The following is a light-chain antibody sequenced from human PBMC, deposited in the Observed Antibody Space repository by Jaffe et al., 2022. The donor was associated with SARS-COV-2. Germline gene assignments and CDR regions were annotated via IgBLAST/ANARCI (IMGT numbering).Light chain of an antibody. CDR3: QQYNIYPHT. V-gene: IGKV1-5*03. CDR1: QSVNWW. CDR2: KSS. Sequence: DIQMTQSPSTLSASVGDRVTISCRASQSVNWWLAWYQQRPGKAPKLLIYKSSTLESGVPSRFSASGFGTEFTLAISSLQPDDSATYYCQQYNIYPHTFGQGTKLEIK. J-gene: IGKJ2*01.